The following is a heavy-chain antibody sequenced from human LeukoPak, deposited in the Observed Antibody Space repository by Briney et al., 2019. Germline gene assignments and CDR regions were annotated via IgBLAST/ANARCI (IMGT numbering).Heavy chain of an antibody. D-gene: IGHD3-22*01. V-gene: IGHV3-9*01. CDR1: GFTFDDYA. J-gene: IGHJ3*02. CDR2: ISWNSGSI. Sequence: PGGSLRLSCAASGFTFDDYAMHWVRQAPGKGLEWVSGISWNSGSIGYADSVKGRFTISRDNAKNSLYLQMNSLRAEDTAVYYCARDRSELYDSSGYIPPDAFDIWGQGTMVTVSS. CDR3: ARDRSELYDSSGYIPPDAFDI.